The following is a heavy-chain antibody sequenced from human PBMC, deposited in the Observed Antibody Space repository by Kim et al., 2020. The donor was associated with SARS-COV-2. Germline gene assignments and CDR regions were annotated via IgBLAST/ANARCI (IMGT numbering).Heavy chain of an antibody. V-gene: IGHV4-4*02. D-gene: IGHD2-8*01. CDR3: ARDKWCSGGTCFPLDL. CDR2: IFRDGST. Sequence: SETLSLTCAVSCVSVVTNNYWTWVRQTPAKGLEWIGEIFRDGSTNYNPSLKSRVTMSLDTSKNHFSLNVNSVTAADTAVYYCARDKWCSGGTCFPLDLWGQGTLVTVSS. CDR1: CVSVVTNNY. J-gene: IGHJ4*02.